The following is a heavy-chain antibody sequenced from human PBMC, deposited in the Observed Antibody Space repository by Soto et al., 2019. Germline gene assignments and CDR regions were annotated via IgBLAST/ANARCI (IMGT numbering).Heavy chain of an antibody. V-gene: IGHV1-2*04. Sequence: GASVKVSCKASGYTFTNHYINWVRQAPGQGLEWMGWINPNSGGTNYAQRFQGWVTMTRDTSTSTAYMEVNRLTSDDTAVYYCARGGKWLLDLWRQGPPVTVS. CDR1: GYTFTNHY. J-gene: IGHJ5*02. CDR3: ARGGKWLLDL. CDR2: INPNSGGT. D-gene: IGHD5-12*01.